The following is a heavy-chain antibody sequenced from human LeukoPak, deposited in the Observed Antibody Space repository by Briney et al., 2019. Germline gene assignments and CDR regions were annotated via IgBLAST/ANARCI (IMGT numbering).Heavy chain of an antibody. J-gene: IGHJ4*02. CDR3: ARDGGRYGDYEY. D-gene: IGHD4-17*01. CDR2: IKQDGSEK. V-gene: IGHV3-7*01. CDR1: GFTFRTYW. Sequence: GGSLRLSCAASGFTFRTYWVGWVRQAPGKGLEWVANIKQDGSEKFYVDSVKGRFTISRDNAQNSLYLQMNSLRAEDTAVYYCARDGGRYGDYEYWGQGTLVTVSS.